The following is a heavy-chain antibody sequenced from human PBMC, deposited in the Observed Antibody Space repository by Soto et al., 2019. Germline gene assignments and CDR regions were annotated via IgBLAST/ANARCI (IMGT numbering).Heavy chain of an antibody. D-gene: IGHD1-7*01. CDR2: VYYTGTT. CDR1: GASIRSSY. Sequence: QVQLQESDPGLVKPWETLSLTCTVSGASIRSSYWSWIRQAPGKGLEWIAYVYYTGTTDSNPSLSGRVTVSVDTSKNQLSLKLTSATAADTAVYYCARGFFETGTGHSNPFDIWGQGTRVTVSS. V-gene: IGHV4-59*01. CDR3: ARGFFETGTGHSNPFDI. J-gene: IGHJ3*02.